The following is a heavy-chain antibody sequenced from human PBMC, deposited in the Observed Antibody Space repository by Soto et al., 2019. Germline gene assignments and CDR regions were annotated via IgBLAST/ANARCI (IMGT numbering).Heavy chain of an antibody. CDR2: ISSSISDI. CDR3: ARVGIYSGGYWFDY. D-gene: IGHD2-21*01. J-gene: IGHJ4*02. V-gene: IGHV3-21*01. Sequence: VQLVESGGGLVKPGGSLRLSCAATGFIFSSYSMIWVRQTPGKGLEWVSSISSSISDIDYADSVKGRFTISRDNAKNSLYLQMNSLRAEDTAVYYCARVGIYSGGYWFDYWGQGTLVTVSS. CDR1: GFIFSSYS.